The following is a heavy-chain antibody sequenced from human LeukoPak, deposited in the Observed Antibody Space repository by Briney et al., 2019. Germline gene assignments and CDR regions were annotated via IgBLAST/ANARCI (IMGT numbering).Heavy chain of an antibody. CDR2: IYTSGST. Sequence: SETLSLTCTVSGVSISSYYWSWIRQPAGKGLEWIGRIYTSGSTNYNPSLKSRVTMSVATSKNQFSMKLSSVTAADTAVYYCARAYVWGSYRYAGFDYWGQGTLVTVSS. D-gene: IGHD3-16*02. CDR3: ARAYVWGSYRYAGFDY. CDR1: GVSISSYY. V-gene: IGHV4-4*07. J-gene: IGHJ4*02.